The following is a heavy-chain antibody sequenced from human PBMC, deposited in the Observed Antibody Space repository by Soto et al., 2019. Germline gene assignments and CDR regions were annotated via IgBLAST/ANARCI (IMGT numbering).Heavy chain of an antibody. V-gene: IGHV1-2*04. CDR2: INPNSGGT. Sequence: ASVKVSCKASGYTFTGYYMHWVRQAPGQGLEWMGWINPNSGGTNYAQKFQGWVTMTRDTSISTAYMELSRLRSDDTAVYYCARGAPSAAAVNYYYYGMDVWGQGTTVTVSS. CDR3: ARGAPSAAAVNYYYYGMDV. J-gene: IGHJ6*02. D-gene: IGHD6-13*01. CDR1: GYTFTGYY.